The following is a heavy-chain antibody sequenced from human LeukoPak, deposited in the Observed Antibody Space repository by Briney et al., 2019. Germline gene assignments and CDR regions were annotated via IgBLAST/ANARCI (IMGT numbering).Heavy chain of an antibody. CDR2: IRYDGSKK. V-gene: IGHV3-30*02. Sequence: PGGSLRLSXAASGFTFSSYGMHWVRQAPGKGLEWVAFIRYDGSKKYYADSVKGRFTISRDNSKNTLYLQMNSLRAEDTAVYYCAKDLPIQLWSYWGQGTLVTVSS. J-gene: IGHJ4*02. CDR3: AKDLPIQLWSY. D-gene: IGHD5-18*01. CDR1: GFTFSSYG.